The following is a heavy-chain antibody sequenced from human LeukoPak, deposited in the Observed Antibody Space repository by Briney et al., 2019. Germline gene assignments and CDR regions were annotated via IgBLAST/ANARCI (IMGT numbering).Heavy chain of an antibody. CDR1: GFTFSSYD. D-gene: IGHD5-18*01. J-gene: IGHJ3*02. V-gene: IGHV3-13*04. CDR2: IGTAGDT. Sequence: GGSPRLSCAASGFTFSSYDMHWVRQATGKGLEWVSAIGTAGDTYYPGSVKGRFTISRENAKNSLYLQMNSLRAGDTAVYYCARGIQQGAFDIWGQGAMVTVSS. CDR3: ARGIQQGAFDI.